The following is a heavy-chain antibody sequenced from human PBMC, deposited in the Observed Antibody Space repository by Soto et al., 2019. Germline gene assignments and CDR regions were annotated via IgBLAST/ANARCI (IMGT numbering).Heavy chain of an antibody. CDR2: ISYDGSNT. V-gene: IGHV3-30-3*01. CDR3: ARDHGMFLSYYYYGMDV. J-gene: IGHJ6*02. D-gene: IGHD3-10*02. Sequence: LRLSCAASGFTFSRFSMHWVRQAPGKGLAWVAVISYDGSNTHYAESVKGRFNISRDDSKNTVYLQMNNLRGEDSAVYYCARDHGMFLSYYYYGMDVWGQGTTVTV. CDR1: GFTFSRFS.